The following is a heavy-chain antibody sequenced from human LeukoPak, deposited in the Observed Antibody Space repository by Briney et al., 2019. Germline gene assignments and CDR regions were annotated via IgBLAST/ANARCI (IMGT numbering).Heavy chain of an antibody. V-gene: IGHV3-23*01. CDR2: ITGSGGFT. CDR1: GPSFSANA. Sequence: GGSLRLSCAASGPSFSANAMTWVRQAPGKGLEWVSVITGSGGFTQYADSVKGRFTISRDNSKNTVYLQMNSLRVEDTALYYCVRSLDYWGQGTLVTVSS. CDR3: VRSLDY. J-gene: IGHJ4*02.